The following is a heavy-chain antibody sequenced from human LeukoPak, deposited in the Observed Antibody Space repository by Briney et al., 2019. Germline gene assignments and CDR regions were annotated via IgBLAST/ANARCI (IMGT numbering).Heavy chain of an antibody. CDR1: GFTFSSYA. D-gene: IGHD3-3*01. Sequence: GGSLRLSCAASGFTFSSYAMHWVRQAPGKGLEWVAVISYDGSNKYYADSVKGRFTISRDNSKNTLYLQMNSLRAEDTAVYYCARDPNYDFWSGYSGYFDYWGQGTLVTVSS. CDR2: ISYDGSNK. CDR3: ARDPNYDFWSGYSGYFDY. J-gene: IGHJ4*02. V-gene: IGHV3-30-3*01.